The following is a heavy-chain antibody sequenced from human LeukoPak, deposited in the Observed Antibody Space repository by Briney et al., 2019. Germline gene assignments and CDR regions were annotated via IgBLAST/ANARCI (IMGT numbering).Heavy chain of an antibody. D-gene: IGHD1-26*01. CDR3: ARTQSQSGSYRYYFGY. V-gene: IGHV4-61*08. CDR2: IYYISNT. J-gene: IGHJ4*02. CDR1: GASVGSAGYY. Sequence: SETLSLTCTVSGASVGSAGYYWSWIRQPPGGGLEWIGYIYYISNTNYNPSLKSRVTMSVDPSKTQFSLKLNSVTAADTAVYYCARTQSQSGSYRYYFGYWGQGTLVTVSS.